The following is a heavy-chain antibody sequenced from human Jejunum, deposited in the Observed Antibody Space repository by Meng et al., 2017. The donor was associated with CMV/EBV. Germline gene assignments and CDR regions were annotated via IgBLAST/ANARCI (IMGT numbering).Heavy chain of an antibody. CDR3: ARVGGGYANYYFDF. D-gene: IGHD5-12*01. Sequence: FTVRRYWMHWVRQVPGKGLVWVSRINSDGSSTSYADCVKGRFTISRDNAKNTLYLQMDSLRAEDTAVYYCARVGGGYANYYFDFWGQGTLVTVSS. CDR1: FTVRRYW. J-gene: IGHJ4*02. CDR2: INSDGSST. V-gene: IGHV3-74*01.